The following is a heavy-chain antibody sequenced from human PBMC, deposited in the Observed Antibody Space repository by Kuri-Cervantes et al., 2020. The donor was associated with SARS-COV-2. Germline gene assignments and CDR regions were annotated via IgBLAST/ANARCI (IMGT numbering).Heavy chain of an antibody. J-gene: IGHJ4*02. V-gene: IGHV2-26*01. CDR3: AHTLVVPDFDY. D-gene: IGHD2-2*01. Sequence: SGPTLVKPTETLTLTCTASGFSLSNARMGVSWIRQPPGKALEWLAHIFSNDEKSYSTSLKSRLTISKDTSKSQVVLTMTNMDPVDTATYYCAHTLVVPDFDYWGQGTLVTVSS. CDR1: GFSLSNARMG. CDR2: IFSNDEK.